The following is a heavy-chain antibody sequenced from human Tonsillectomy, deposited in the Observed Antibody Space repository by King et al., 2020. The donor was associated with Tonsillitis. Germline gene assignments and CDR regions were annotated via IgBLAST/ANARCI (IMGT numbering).Heavy chain of an antibody. CDR3: ARRTVPGIAAPNTGEDWPLH. D-gene: IGHD6-13*01. J-gene: IGHJ4*02. V-gene: IGHV2-5*02. Sequence: TLKESGPTLVKPTQTLTLTCTFSGFSLSTSGVGVGWIRQPPGKALEWLVIIYWDDDKRYSPSLKSRLTITKDTSKNQVVLTMTNMDPVDTATYYCARRTVPGIAAPNTGEDWPLHWGQGTLVTVSS. CDR1: GFSLSTSGVG. CDR2: IYWDDDK.